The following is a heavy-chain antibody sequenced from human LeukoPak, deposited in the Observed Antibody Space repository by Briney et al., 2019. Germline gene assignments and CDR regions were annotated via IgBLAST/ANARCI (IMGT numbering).Heavy chain of an antibody. J-gene: IGHJ4*02. Sequence: PGGSLRLCCAASGFTFSSYAMSWVRQAPGKGLEWVSTVSGNGGRTYYADSVKGRFTISRDNAKNSLFLQMNSLRAEDTAVYYCARSLGATTRVFYFLGQGTLVTVSS. CDR1: GFTFSSYA. D-gene: IGHD1-26*01. CDR3: ARSLGATTRVFYF. CDR2: VSGNGGRT. V-gene: IGHV3-23*01.